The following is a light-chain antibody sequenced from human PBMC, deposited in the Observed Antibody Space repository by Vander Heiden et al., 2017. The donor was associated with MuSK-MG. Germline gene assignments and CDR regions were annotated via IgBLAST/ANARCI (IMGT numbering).Light chain of an antibody. CDR2: LGS. Sequence: IVMTQSPLSLPVTPGEPASMSCRSSQSLLHSNGYNYLEWYLQKPGQSTQLLIYLGSHRASGVPDWFSGRGAGTDFTLEISRVEAEDVGVYYCMQARQTPPTFGQGTKVDIK. CDR1: QSLLHSNGYNY. J-gene: IGKJ1*01. CDR3: MQARQTPPT. V-gene: IGKV2-28*01.